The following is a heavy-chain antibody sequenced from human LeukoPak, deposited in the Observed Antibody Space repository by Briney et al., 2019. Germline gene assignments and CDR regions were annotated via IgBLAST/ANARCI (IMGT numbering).Heavy chain of an antibody. V-gene: IGHV3-48*04. D-gene: IGHD2-15*01. CDR1: GFSFDSYS. CDR3: ARESSGTHPDYFDF. Sequence: GGSLRLSCAASGFSFDSYSMKWVRQAPGKGLEWVSYISGSGSIKYYAESVKGRFTISRDNTNNSLYLQVNRLRAEDTAVYYCARESSGTHPDYFDFWGQGNLVTVSS. CDR2: ISGSGSIK. J-gene: IGHJ4*02.